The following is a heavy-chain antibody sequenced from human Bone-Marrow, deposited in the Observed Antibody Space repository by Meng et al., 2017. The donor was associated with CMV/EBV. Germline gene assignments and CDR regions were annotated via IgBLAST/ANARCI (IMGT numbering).Heavy chain of an antibody. D-gene: IGHD1-1*01. CDR2: ISSSGYYI. J-gene: IGHJ6*02. CDR1: GFILSNYT. V-gene: IGHV3-21*01. CDR3: AKSRAIQLDALDV. Sequence: GESLKISCAASGFILSNYTMNWVRQAPGKGLEWVSSISSSGYYIHYAASMRGRFTISRDSAKNPLYLLTNSLRDEEPAVYFCAKSRAIQLDALDVWGQGTTVTVSS.